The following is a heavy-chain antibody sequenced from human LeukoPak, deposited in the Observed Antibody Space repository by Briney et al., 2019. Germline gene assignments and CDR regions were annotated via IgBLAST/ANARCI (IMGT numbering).Heavy chain of an antibody. CDR1: GYTFTSHY. Sequence: ASVKVSCKASGYTFTSHYFHWVRQAPGQGLEWMGIINPSGGSTTYAQKFQGRVTITRDTSVSTAYMELSSLRSEDTAVYYCARDHNIVAPFDYWGQGTLVTVSS. J-gene: IGHJ4*02. CDR3: ARDHNIVAPFDY. CDR2: INPSGGST. D-gene: IGHD5-12*01. V-gene: IGHV1-46*01.